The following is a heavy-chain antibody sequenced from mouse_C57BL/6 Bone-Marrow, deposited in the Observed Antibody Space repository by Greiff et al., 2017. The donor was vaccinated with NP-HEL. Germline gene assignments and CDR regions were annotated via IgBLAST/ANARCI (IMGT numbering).Heavy chain of an antibody. V-gene: IGHV5-4*03. CDR2: ISDGGSYT. Sequence: DVKLVESGGGLVKPGGSLKLSCAASGFTFSSYAMSWVRQTPEKRLEWVATISDGGSYTYYPDNVKGRVTISRDNAKNNLYLQLSHLKSEDTAMYYCARVGDDYDGYWYFDVWGTGTTVTVSS. D-gene: IGHD2-4*01. J-gene: IGHJ1*03. CDR1: GFTFSSYA. CDR3: ARVGDDYDGYWYFDV.